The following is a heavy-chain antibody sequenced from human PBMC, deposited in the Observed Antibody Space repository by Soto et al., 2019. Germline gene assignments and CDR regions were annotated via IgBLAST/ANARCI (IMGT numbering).Heavy chain of an antibody. Sequence: GESLKISCKASGYSFTNYWIGWVRQMPGKGLEWMGTIYPGDSDTRYSPSFQGQVTFSVDKSINTAYLHWTSLKTSDTAIYYCAIQHPLDSSAWYNWGQGTLVTVSS. CDR1: GYSFTNYW. J-gene: IGHJ4*02. D-gene: IGHD6-19*01. CDR3: AIQHPLDSSAWYN. CDR2: IYPGDSDT. V-gene: IGHV5-51*01.